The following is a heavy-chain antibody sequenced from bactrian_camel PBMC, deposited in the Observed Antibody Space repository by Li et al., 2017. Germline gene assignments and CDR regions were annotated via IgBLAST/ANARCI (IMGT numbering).Heavy chain of an antibody. CDR2: LDTDGKT. J-gene: IGHJ4*01. CDR1: GYGENSYC. V-gene: IGHV3S55*01. CDR3: AAGLLIDENGYCSYLNNY. D-gene: IGHD3*01. Sequence: VQLVESGGGSVQAGGSLRLSCPASGYGENSYCMGWFRQSPGSEREAVAALDTDGKTSYAYFVEGRFSISRDNAKNTLNLQMNSLRPEDTAMYYCAAGLLIDENGYCSYLNNYGGQGTQVTVS.